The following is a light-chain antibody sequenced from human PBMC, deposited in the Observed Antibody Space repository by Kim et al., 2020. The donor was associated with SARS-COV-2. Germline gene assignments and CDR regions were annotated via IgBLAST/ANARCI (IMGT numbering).Light chain of an antibody. CDR1: HSVSSNY. CDR3: QHYGSSRWT. V-gene: IGKV3-20*01. CDR2: DTS. J-gene: IGKJ1*01. Sequence: SPGERATPSCKASHSVSSNYLAWYQQKPGQAPRLLIYDTSARAAGIPDRFSGSGSGTDFTLTISTLEPEDFAVYYCQHYGSSRWTFGPGTKVDIK.